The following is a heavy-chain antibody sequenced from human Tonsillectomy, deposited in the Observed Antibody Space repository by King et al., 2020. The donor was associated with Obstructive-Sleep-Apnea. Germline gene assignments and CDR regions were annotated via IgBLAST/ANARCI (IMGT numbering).Heavy chain of an antibody. CDR2: IYVTAGT. V-gene: IGHV4-59*01. D-gene: IGHD3-22*01. Sequence: QLQESGPGLVKPSETLYLTCTVSGDSINTYYWSWLRQSPEKGLEWIGYIYVTAGTIDNPSLKSRVTISADASRNKFSLTLTSVTPADTAVYYCARHQSAAYYFDSSGYPRPIDRWGQGALVTVSS. J-gene: IGHJ5*02. CDR1: GDSINTYY. CDR3: ARHQSAAYYFDSSGYPRPIDR.